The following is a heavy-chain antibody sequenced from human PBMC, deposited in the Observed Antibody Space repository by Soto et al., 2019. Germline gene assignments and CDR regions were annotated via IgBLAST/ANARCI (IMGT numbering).Heavy chain of an antibody. CDR3: ARLHYDFWSGYFDY. V-gene: IGHV4-59*08. Sequence: SETLSLTCAVYGGSISSYYWSWIRQPPGKGLEWIGYIYYSGSTSYNPSLKSRVTISVDTSKNQFSLKLSSVTAADTAVYYCARLHYDFWSGYFDYWGQGTLVTAPQ. J-gene: IGHJ4*02. CDR2: IYYSGST. CDR1: GGSISSYY. D-gene: IGHD3-3*01.